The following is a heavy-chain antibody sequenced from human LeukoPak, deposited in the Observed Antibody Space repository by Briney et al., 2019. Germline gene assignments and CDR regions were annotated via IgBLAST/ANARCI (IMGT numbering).Heavy chain of an antibody. Sequence: GGSLRLSCPACGFTFSSYEMNWVRQAPGKGLKWVSYISSSGSTIYYADSVKGRFTISRDNAKNSLYLQMNSLRAEDTAVYYCAMDYYYDSSLDYWGQGTLVTVSS. CDR2: ISSSGSTI. CDR1: GFTFSSYE. V-gene: IGHV3-48*03. CDR3: AMDYYYDSSLDY. J-gene: IGHJ4*02. D-gene: IGHD3-22*01.